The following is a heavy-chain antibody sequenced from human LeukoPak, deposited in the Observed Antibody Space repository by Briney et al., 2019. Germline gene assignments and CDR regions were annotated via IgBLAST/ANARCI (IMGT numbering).Heavy chain of an antibody. J-gene: IGHJ4*02. D-gene: IGHD2-15*01. Sequence: SVKVSCKASGFTFTSSAMQWVRQARGQRLEWIGWIVVGSGNTNYAQKFQERVTITRDMSTSTAYMELSSLRSEDTAVYYCAAGWACSGGSCYYYFDYWGQGTLVTVSS. CDR2: IVVGSGNT. CDR1: GFTFTSSA. V-gene: IGHV1-58*02. CDR3: AAGWACSGGSCYYYFDY.